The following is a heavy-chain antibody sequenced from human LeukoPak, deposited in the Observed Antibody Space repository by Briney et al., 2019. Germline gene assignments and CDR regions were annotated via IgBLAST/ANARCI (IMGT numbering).Heavy chain of an antibody. CDR1: GFIFSNYG. D-gene: IGHD2-2*01. J-gene: IGHJ4*02. CDR2: IKQDGSEK. CDR3: ARDHPGYCGSTSCYRLGDY. Sequence: GGSLRLSCAASGFIFSNYGMNWVRQAPGKGLEWVAKIKQDGSEKYYVDSVKGRFTISRDNAKNSLYLQMNSLRAEDTAVYYCARDHPGYCGSTSCYRLGDYWGQGTLVTVSS. V-gene: IGHV3-7*01.